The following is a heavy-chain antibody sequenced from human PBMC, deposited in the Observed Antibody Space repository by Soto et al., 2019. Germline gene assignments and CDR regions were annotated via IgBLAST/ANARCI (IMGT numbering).Heavy chain of an antibody. CDR2: IIPIFGTA. CDR3: ARTYCTNGVCYTIGPPHFDY. CDR1: GGTFSSYA. J-gene: IGHJ4*02. Sequence: ASVKVSCKASGGTFSSYAISWVRQAPGQGLEWMGGIIPIFGTANYAQKFQGRVTITADESTSTAYMELSSLRSEDTAVYYCARTYCTNGVCYTIGPPHFDYWGQGTLVTVSS. D-gene: IGHD2-8*01. V-gene: IGHV1-69*13.